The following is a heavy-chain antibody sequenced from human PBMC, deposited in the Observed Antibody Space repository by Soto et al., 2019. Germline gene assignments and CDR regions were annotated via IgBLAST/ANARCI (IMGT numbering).Heavy chain of an antibody. J-gene: IGHJ4*02. CDR2: IWYDGSNK. Sequence: PGGSLRLSCAASGFTFSSYGMHWVRQAPGKGLEWVAVIWYDGSNKYYADSVKGRFTISRDNSKNTLYLQMNSLRAEDTAVYYCARDIGSSGWYWLFDYWGQGTLVTVSS. CDR1: GFTFSSYG. CDR3: ARDIGSSGWYWLFDY. D-gene: IGHD6-19*01. V-gene: IGHV3-33*01.